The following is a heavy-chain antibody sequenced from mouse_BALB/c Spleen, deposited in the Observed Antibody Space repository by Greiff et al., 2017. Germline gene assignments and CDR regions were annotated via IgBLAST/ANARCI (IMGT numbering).Heavy chain of an antibody. CDR1: GFTFSSYG. Sequence: DVMLVESGGDLVKPGGSLKLSCAASGFTFSSYGMSWVRQTPDKRLEWVATISSGGSYTYYPDSVKGRFTISRDNAKNTLYLQMSSLKSEDTAMYYCARQSSGPFAYWGQGTLVTVSA. V-gene: IGHV5-6*02. CDR3: ARQSSGPFAY. D-gene: IGHD3-1*01. CDR2: ISSGGSYT. J-gene: IGHJ3*01.